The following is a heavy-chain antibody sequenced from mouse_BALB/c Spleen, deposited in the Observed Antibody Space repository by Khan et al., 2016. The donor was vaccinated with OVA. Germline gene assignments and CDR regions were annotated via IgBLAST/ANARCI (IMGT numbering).Heavy chain of an antibody. J-gene: IGHJ2*01. V-gene: IGHV3-2*02. Sequence: EVQLQESGPGLVKPSQSLSLTCTVTGYSITSDYAWNWIRQFPGNKLEWMGFISYSGNNNYNPSLKSRISIPRDTSKNQFFLQLNSVTTEDTATYYCARVYGGDFDYWGQGTTLTVSS. CDR1: GYSITSDYA. CDR3: ARVYGGDFDY. CDR2: ISYSGNN. D-gene: IGHD1-1*01.